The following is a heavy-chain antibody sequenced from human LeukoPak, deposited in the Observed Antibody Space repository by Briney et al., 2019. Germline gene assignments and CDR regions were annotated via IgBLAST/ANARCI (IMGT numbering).Heavy chain of an antibody. CDR3: ARDGGSYLQPTDY. CDR2: ITGSGDST. Sequence: GGSLRLSCAASGFTFTTYAMSWVRQAPGKGLEWVSSITGSGDSTYYADSVKGQFTISRDNSKNTLYLQMNSLRAEDTAVYHCARDGGSYLQPTDYWGQGTLVTVSS. CDR1: GFTFTTYA. D-gene: IGHD1-26*01. J-gene: IGHJ4*02. V-gene: IGHV3-23*01.